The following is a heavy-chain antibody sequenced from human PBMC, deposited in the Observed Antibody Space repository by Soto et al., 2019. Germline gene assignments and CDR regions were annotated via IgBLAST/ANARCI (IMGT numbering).Heavy chain of an antibody. V-gene: IGHV4-39*01. Sequence: SETLSLTCTVSGGSISSSSSYWSWIRQPPGKGLEWIGSIYYSGSTYYNPSLKSRVTISVDTSKNQFYLKLRSVTAADTAVYYCARSGPKYSSSWYVGHYYYGMDVWGQGTTVT. D-gene: IGHD6-13*01. CDR1: GGSISSSSSY. CDR3: ARSGPKYSSSWYVGHYYYGMDV. CDR2: IYYSGST. J-gene: IGHJ6*02.